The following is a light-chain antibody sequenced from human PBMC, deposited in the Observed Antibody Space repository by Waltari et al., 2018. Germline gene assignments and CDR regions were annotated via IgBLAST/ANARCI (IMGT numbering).Light chain of an antibody. CDR2: STS. V-gene: IGKV3-20*01. CDR3: QQYDGSAVT. J-gene: IGKJ4*01. Sequence: IVLTQSPDTLSLPPGERATLSCRASPSVTSISLAWYQQKPCQAPRLLIYSTSSRATDFSDRFSGSGSGTDFTLTINRLEPEDSAVYHCQQYDGSAVTFGGGTRVEIK. CDR1: PSVTSIS.